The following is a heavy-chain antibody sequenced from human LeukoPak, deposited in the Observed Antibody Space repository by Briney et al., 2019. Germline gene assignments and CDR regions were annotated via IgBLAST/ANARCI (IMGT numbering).Heavy chain of an antibody. CDR3: TTDFPDYFHS. J-gene: IGHJ4*02. CDR1: GFTFSNAW. Sequence: GGSLRLSCAASGFTFSNAWMSWVRQAPGKGLEWVGHIKRKTNGGTADYAAPVKGRFTISRDDSKNTLYLQMNTLKAEDTAAYYCTTDFPDYFHSWGQGTLVTVSS. CDR2: IKRKTNGGTA. V-gene: IGHV3-15*01.